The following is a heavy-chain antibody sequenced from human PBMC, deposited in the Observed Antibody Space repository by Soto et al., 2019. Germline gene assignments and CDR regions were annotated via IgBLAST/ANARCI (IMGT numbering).Heavy chain of an antibody. V-gene: IGHV1-18*04. CDR3: ERVDSSSWYRGDYFDY. Sequence: SGRVSCKSSGHTFRSYGISCVRQAPGQGLEWMGWISAYNGNTNYAQKFQGRVTMTTDTSTSTAYMELRSLRSDDTAVYCGERVDSSSWYRGDYFDYWGQGTLVTVSS. CDR1: GHTFRSYG. CDR2: ISAYNGNT. J-gene: IGHJ4*02. D-gene: IGHD6-13*01.